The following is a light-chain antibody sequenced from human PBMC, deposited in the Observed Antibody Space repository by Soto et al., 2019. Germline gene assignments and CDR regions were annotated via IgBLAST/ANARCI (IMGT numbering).Light chain of an antibody. J-gene: IGKJ1*01. CDR3: QQYGSSGT. CDR1: QSVSNNY. Sequence: EIVFTQSPGTLSLSPGERATLSCSASQSVSNNYLAWYQQKPGQAPRLLLYGASNRATGIPDRFSGSGSGTDFTLTISRLEPEDFAVYYCQQYGSSGTFGQGTKVDIK. V-gene: IGKV3-20*01. CDR2: GAS.